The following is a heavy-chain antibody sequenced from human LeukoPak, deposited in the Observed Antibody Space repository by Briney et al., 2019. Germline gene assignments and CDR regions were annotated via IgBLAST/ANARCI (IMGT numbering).Heavy chain of an antibody. J-gene: IGHJ4*02. CDR1: GYTFTSYG. D-gene: IGHD2-2*02. CDR2: ISAYNGNT. Sequence: ASAKVSCKASGYTFTSYGISWVRQAPGQGLEWMGWISAYNGNTNYAQKLQGRVTMTTDTSTSTAYMELRSLRSDDTAVYYCARTYCSSTSCYSPEFVYWGQGTLLTVSS. V-gene: IGHV1-18*01. CDR3: ARTYCSSTSCYSPEFVY.